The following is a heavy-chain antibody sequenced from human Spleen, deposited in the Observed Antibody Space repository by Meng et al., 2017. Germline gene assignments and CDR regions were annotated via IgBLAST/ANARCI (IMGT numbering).Heavy chain of an antibody. Sequence: SVKVSCKASGGTFARYAISWVRQAPGQGLEWMGGIIPIFGTANYAQKFQGRLTIIADDSTSTAYLELSSLRSEDTAVYYCARVVVVAAIGGVSWFDPWGQGTLVTVSS. CDR1: GGTFARYA. CDR2: IIPIFGTA. J-gene: IGHJ5*02. V-gene: IGHV1-69*13. CDR3: ARVVVVAAIGGVSWFDP. D-gene: IGHD2-15*01.